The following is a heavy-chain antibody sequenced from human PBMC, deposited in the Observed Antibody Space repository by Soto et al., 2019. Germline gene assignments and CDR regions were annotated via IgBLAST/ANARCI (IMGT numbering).Heavy chain of an antibody. D-gene: IGHD3-22*01. CDR2: IIPIFGTA. CDR1: GGTFSSYA. CDR3: ARVPDYYDSSGYGDAFDI. Sequence: SVKVSCKASGGTFSSYAISLVRQAPGQGLEWMGGIIPIFGTANYAQKFQGRVTITADESTSTAYMELSSLRSEDTAVYYCARVPDYYDSSGYGDAFDIWGQGTMVTVSS. J-gene: IGHJ3*02. V-gene: IGHV1-69*13.